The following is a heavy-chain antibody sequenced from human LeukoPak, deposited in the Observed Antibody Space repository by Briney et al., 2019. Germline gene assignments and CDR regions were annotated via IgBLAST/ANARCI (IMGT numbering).Heavy chain of an antibody. CDR1: GNSISSSSYY. CDR3: GRSAGFVHFDH. CDR2: INYYGKT. Sequence: PSETLSLTCTVSGNSISSSSYYWVWIRQPPGKGLEWIGSINYYGKTYYNPSVKSRVTISVDTSKNQFSLMVRSVTAADTAVYYCGRSAGFVHFDHWGQGTLVTVTS. V-gene: IGHV4-39*07. J-gene: IGHJ4*02. D-gene: IGHD3-16*01.